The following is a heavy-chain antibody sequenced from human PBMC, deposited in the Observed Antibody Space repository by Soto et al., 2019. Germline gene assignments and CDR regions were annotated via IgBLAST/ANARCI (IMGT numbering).Heavy chain of an antibody. J-gene: IGHJ4*02. CDR3: ARGRYGDY. D-gene: IGHD1-1*01. CDR1: GYGFTTYG. Sequence: ASVKVSCKGSGYGFTTYGITWVRQAPGQGLKWMAWISAHNGNTNYAQKLQGRVTVTRDTSTSTAYMELRSLRSDDTAVYYCARGRYGDYWGQGALVTVSS. CDR2: ISAHNGNT. V-gene: IGHV1-18*01.